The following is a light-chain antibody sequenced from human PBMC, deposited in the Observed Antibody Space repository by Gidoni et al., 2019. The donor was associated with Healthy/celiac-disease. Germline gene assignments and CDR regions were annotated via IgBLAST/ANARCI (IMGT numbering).Light chain of an antibody. V-gene: IGKV3-20*01. CDR3: QQYGSSPPWT. Sequence: PGTLSLSPGERATLSCRASQSVSSSYLAWYQQKPGQAPRLLIYGASSRATGIPDRCSGSGSGTDFTLTISRLEPEDFAVYYCQQYGSSPPWTFGQGTKVEIK. CDR2: GAS. J-gene: IGKJ1*01. CDR1: QSVSSSY.